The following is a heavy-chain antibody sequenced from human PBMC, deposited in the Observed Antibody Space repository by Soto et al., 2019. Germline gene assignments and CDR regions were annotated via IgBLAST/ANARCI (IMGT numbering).Heavy chain of an antibody. CDR2: ISGSGSNT. CDR1: GFTFSSYA. V-gene: IGHV3-23*01. D-gene: IGHD6-19*01. J-gene: IGHJ4*02. Sequence: EVQLLESGGGLVQPGGSLRLSCAASGFTFSSYAMSWVRRAPGKGLEWVSAISGSGSNTYYADSVKGRFTISRDNSKTTLYLQMNSLRAEDTAIYYCGKXIETYSSGWYVDFWGQGSLVTVSS. CDR3: GKXIETYSSGWYVDF.